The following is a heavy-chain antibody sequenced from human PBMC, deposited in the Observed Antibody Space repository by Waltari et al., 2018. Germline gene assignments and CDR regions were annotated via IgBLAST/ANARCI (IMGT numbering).Heavy chain of an antibody. Sequence: QVQLVESGGGVVQPGGSLRLSCSASGFTFSGDKMNWVRQGTGKGWGGVSAIWFGGRLRYYSEYVGGRFTMSRDKSKKTLYRHMSRLRPEDTAVYCCVRAEDYFDRDGRTHEAFHIWGQGTLVTVSS. CDR3: VRAEDYFDRDGRTHEAFHI. J-gene: IGHJ3*02. V-gene: IGHV3-33*08. D-gene: IGHD3-9*01. CDR2: IWFGGRLR. CDR1: GFTFSGDK.